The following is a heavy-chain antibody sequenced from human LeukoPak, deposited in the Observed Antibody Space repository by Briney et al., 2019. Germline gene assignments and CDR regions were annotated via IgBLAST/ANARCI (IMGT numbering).Heavy chain of an antibody. Sequence: ASVKVSCKASGYTFTGYYMHWVRQAPGQGLEWMGWINPNSGGTNYAQKFQGRVTMTRDTSISTAYMELSRLRSDDTAVYYCARDISIVVVPAAISEGWFDPWGQETLVTVSS. D-gene: IGHD2-2*02. CDR1: GYTFTGYY. CDR3: ARDISIVVVPAAISEGWFDP. V-gene: IGHV1-2*02. J-gene: IGHJ5*02. CDR2: INPNSGGT.